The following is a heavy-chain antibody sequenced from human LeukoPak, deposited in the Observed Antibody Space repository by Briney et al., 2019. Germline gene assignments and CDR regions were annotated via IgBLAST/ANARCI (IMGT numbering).Heavy chain of an antibody. CDR1: GFTFSNYA. Sequence: GGSLRLSCAASGFTFSNYAMSWVRQAPGKGLEWVSAISGSGGSTYYADSVKGRFTISRDNSKNTLYLQMNSLRAEDTAVYYCAKDSGLAGYSSDWFDPWGQGTLVTVSS. J-gene: IGHJ5*02. CDR2: ISGSGGST. D-gene: IGHD6-19*01. V-gene: IGHV3-23*01. CDR3: AKDSGLAGYSSDWFDP.